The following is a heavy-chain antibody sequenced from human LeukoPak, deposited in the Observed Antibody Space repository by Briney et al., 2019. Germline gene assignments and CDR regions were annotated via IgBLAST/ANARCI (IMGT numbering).Heavy chain of an antibody. Sequence: AGGSLVLSLQAPGFPFSSYAIPWVRQPPGKGLEYVSGFGRLVGSTYSANSVKGRFTISRDTSKNTLYLQMGSLRAEDMAVYYCARDYYDSSGYVEPVNAFDIWGQGTMVTVSS. CDR2: FGRLVGST. V-gene: IGHV3-64*01. CDR3: ARDYYDSSGYVEPVNAFDI. D-gene: IGHD3-22*01. J-gene: IGHJ3*02. CDR1: GFPFSSYA.